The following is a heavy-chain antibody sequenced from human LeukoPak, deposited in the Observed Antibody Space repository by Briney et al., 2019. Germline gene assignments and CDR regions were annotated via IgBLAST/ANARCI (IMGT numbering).Heavy chain of an antibody. V-gene: IGHV3-30*18. CDR1: GFTFSSYG. CDR3: ANAPPYYYDSSGFHVGDY. D-gene: IGHD3-22*01. CDR2: ISYDGSNK. Sequence: GRSLRLSCAASGFTFSSYGMHRVRQAPGKGLEWVAVISYDGSNKYYADSVKGRFTISRDNSKNTLYLQMNSLRAEDTAVYYCANAPPYYYDSSGFHVGDYWGQGTLVTVSS. J-gene: IGHJ4*02.